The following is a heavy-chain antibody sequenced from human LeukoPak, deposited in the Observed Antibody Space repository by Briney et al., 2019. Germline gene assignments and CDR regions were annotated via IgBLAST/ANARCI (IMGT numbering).Heavy chain of an antibody. Sequence: GGSLRLSCAASGFTFSSYSMNWVRQAPGKGLEWVSFMSGSSNYIYYADSVKGRFTISRDNAKNSLSLQMNSLRAEDTAVYYCARAIAVAGPYYFDYWGQGTLVTVSS. D-gene: IGHD6-19*01. CDR2: MSGSSNYI. CDR1: GFTFSSYS. J-gene: IGHJ4*02. CDR3: ARAIAVAGPYYFDY. V-gene: IGHV3-21*01.